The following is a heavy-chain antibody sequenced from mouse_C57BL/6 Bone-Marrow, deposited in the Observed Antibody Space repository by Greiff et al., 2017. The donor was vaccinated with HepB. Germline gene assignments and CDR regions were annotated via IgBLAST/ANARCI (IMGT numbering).Heavy chain of an antibody. CDR2: IYPGSGST. CDR3: ARSAYGSTPVAY. J-gene: IGHJ3*01. CDR1: GYTFTSYW. Sequence: VQLQQPGAELVKPGASVKMSCKASGYTFTSYWITWVKQRPGQGLEWIGDIYPGSGSTNYNEKFKSKATLTVDTSSSTAYMQLSSLTSEDSAVYYCARSAYGSTPVAYWGQGTLVTVSA. V-gene: IGHV1-55*01. D-gene: IGHD1-1*01.